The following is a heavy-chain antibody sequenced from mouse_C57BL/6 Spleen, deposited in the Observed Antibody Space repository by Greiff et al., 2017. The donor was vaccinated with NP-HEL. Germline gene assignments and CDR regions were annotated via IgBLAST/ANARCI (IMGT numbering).Heavy chain of an antibody. CDR1: GYTFTSYW. CDR2: IYPGNSDT. V-gene: IGHV1-5*01. D-gene: IGHD2-4*01. Sequence: VHVKQSGTVLARPGASVKMSCKTSGYTFTSYWMHWVKQRPGQGLEWIGAIYPGNSDTSYNQKFKGKAKLTAVTSASTAYMELSSLTNEDSAVYYCTTPYDYDRTWFAYWGQGTLVTVSA. J-gene: IGHJ3*01. CDR3: TTPYDYDRTWFAY.